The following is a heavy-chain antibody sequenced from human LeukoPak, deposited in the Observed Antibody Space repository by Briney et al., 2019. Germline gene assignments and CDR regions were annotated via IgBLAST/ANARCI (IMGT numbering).Heavy chain of an antibody. V-gene: IGHV4-4*07. D-gene: IGHD2-15*01. CDR1: GGSISSYY. Sequence: SETLSLTCTVSGGSISSYYWSWIRQPPGKGLEWIGRIYTSGSTNYNASLKSRVTMSVDTSKNQFSLKLSSVTAADTAVYYCARADCSGGSCYFDYWGQGTLVTVSS. CDR2: IYTSGST. J-gene: IGHJ4*02. CDR3: ARADCSGGSCYFDY.